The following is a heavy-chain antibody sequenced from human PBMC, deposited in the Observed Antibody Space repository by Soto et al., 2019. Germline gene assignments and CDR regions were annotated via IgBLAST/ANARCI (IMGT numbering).Heavy chain of an antibody. CDR2: IKQDGSEK. J-gene: IGHJ4*02. Sequence: PGGSLRLSCAASGFTFSSYWMSWVRQAPGKGLEWVANIKQDGSEKYYVDSVKGRFTISRDNAKNSLYLQMNSLRAEDTAVYYCARDPMIVVVTRGGFDYWGQGTLVTVSS. CDR1: GFTFSSYW. CDR3: ARDPMIVVVTRGGFDY. V-gene: IGHV3-7*03. D-gene: IGHD3-22*01.